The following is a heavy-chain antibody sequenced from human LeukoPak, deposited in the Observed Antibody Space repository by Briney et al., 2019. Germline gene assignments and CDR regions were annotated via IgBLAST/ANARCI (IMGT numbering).Heavy chain of an antibody. J-gene: IGHJ5*02. CDR3: ARGRPQKGYCSGGSCYPALWFDP. D-gene: IGHD2-15*01. CDR2: INHSGST. V-gene: IGHV4-34*01. Sequence: SETLSLTCAVYGGSFGGYYWSWIRQPPGKGLEWIGEINHSGSTNYNPSLKSRVTISVDTSKNQFSLKLSSVTAADTAVYYCARGRPQKGYCSGGSCYPALWFDPWGQGTLVTVSS. CDR1: GGSFGGYY.